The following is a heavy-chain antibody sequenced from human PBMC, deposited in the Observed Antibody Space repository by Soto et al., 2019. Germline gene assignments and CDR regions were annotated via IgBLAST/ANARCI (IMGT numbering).Heavy chain of an antibody. Sequence: SETLSLTCTVSGGSISSSSYYWGWIRQPPGKGLEWIGSIYYSGSTYYNPSLKSRVTISVDTSKNQFSLKLSSVTAADTAVYYCARPYYDFWSGYYTGWFDPWGQGTLVTVSS. D-gene: IGHD3-3*01. CDR3: ARPYYDFWSGYYTGWFDP. CDR1: GGSISSSSYY. CDR2: IYYSGST. J-gene: IGHJ5*02. V-gene: IGHV4-39*01.